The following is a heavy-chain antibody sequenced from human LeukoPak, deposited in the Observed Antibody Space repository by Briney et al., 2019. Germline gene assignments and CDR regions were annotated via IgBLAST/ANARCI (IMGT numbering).Heavy chain of an antibody. J-gene: IGHJ6*02. CDR2: IKQDGSEK. CDR1: GFTFGSYW. CDR3: ARGPRLMVTNPYYYYGMDV. D-gene: IGHD5-18*01. V-gene: IGHV3-7*01. Sequence: GGSLRLSCAASGFTFGSYWMSWVRQAPGKGLEWVANIKQDGSEKYYVDSVKGRFTISRDNAKNSLYLQMNSLRAEDTAVYYCARGPRLMVTNPYYYYGMDVWGQGTTVTVSS.